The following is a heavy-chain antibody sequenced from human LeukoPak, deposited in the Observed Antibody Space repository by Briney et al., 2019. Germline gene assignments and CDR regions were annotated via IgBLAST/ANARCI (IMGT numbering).Heavy chain of an antibody. CDR1: GGSISSSSYY. D-gene: IGHD3-3*01. J-gene: IGHJ4*02. CDR2: IYYSGST. CDR3: ARYSRNYDFWSGYSDY. V-gene: IGHV4-39*01. Sequence: SETLSLTCTVSGGSISSSSYYWGWIRQPPGKGLEWIGSIYYSGSTYYNPSLKSRVTISVDTSKNQFSLKLSSVTAADTAVYYCARYSRNYDFWSGYSDYWGQGTLVTVSS.